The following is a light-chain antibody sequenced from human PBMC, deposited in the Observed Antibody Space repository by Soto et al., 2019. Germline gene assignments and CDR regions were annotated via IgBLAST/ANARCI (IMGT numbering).Light chain of an antibody. CDR1: QSVSGN. V-gene: IGKV3-15*01. Sequence: EIVMTQSPATLSVSPGEGLTLSCRASQSVSGNLAWYQQKPGQAPRLLMYGASTRATGIPARFSGSGSGTEFTLTISSLQSEDFAVYYCQQYKNWLFTFGGGTRVEIK. CDR2: GAS. CDR3: QQYKNWLFT. J-gene: IGKJ4*01.